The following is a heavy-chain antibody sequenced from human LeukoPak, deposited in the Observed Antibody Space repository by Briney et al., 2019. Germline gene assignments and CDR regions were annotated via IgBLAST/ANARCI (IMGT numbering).Heavy chain of an antibody. CDR1: GGSINSYY. D-gene: IGHD3-22*01. CDR2: IYYSGST. CDR3: ARGWALDYYDSSGYYLDY. V-gene: IGHV4-59*01. Sequence: SETLSLTCTVSGGSINSYYWNWIRQPPGKGLEWIGYIYYSGSTNYNPSLKSRVTISVDTSKNQFSLKLSSVTAADTAVYYCARGWALDYYDSSGYYLDYWGQGTLVTVSS. J-gene: IGHJ4*02.